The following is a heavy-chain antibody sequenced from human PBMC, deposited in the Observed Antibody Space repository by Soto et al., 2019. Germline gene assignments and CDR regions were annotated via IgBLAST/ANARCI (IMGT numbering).Heavy chain of an antibody. CDR2: IYDSGST. V-gene: IGHV4-30-4*01. J-gene: IGHJ5*02. CDR3: ARTRFNFITPNWVDP. D-gene: IGHD3-22*01. CDR1: GCSDSRGHYF. Sequence: SVTTSLTRRVSGCSDSRGHYFWSSIRQTPGKGLEWIGYIYDSGSTYYNPSLKSRVTISVDTSKNQFSLKLSSVTAADTAVYYCARTRFNFITPNWVDPWGQGTLVTVSS.